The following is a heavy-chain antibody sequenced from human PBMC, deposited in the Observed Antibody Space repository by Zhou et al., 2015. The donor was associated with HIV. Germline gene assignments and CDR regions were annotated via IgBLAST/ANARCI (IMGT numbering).Heavy chain of an antibody. Sequence: QVQLVQSGAEVKKPGSSVKVSCRASGGTLGNYGISWVRQAPGQGLEWMGGIIPIFGTASYAQRFQGRVTITADKSTSTAYMELSSLRSEDTAVYYCARVEGSGYYNLAYWGQGTLVTVSS. D-gene: IGHD3-22*01. V-gene: IGHV1-69*06. CDR1: GGTLGNYG. CDR2: IIPIFGTA. CDR3: ARVEGSGYYNLAY. J-gene: IGHJ4*02.